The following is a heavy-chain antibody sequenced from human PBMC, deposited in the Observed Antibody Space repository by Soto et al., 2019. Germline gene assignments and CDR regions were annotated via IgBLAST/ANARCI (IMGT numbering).Heavy chain of an antibody. V-gene: IGHV1-69*13. J-gene: IGHJ5*02. CDR2: IIPIFGTA. D-gene: IGHD3-22*01. Sequence: ASVKVSCKASGGTFSSYAISWVRQAPGQGLEWMGGIIPIFGTANYAQKFQGRVTITADESTSTAYMELSSLRSEDTAVYYCARFAYYYDSSGPFDPWGQGTLVTVS. CDR3: ARFAYYYDSSGPFDP. CDR1: GGTFSSYA.